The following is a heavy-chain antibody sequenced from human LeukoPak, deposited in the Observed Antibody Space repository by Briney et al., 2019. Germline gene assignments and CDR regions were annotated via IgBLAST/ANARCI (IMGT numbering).Heavy chain of an antibody. CDR3: AREDGEQLLWFGELSGGNDY. J-gene: IGHJ4*02. Sequence: SGGSLRLSCAASGFTFSSYWMGWVRQAPGKGLEWVANIKQDGSEKYYVDSVKGRFTISRDNAKNSLYLQMNSLRAEDTAVYYCAREDGEQLLWFGELSGGNDYWGQGTLVTVSS. CDR1: GFTFSSYW. V-gene: IGHV3-7*01. CDR2: IKQDGSEK. D-gene: IGHD3-10*01.